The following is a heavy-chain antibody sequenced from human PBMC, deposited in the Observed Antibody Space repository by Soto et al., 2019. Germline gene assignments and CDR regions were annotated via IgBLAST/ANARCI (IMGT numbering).Heavy chain of an antibody. J-gene: IGHJ5*02. CDR2: IYATGTT. CDR1: GASISGFY. Sequence: ETLSLTCTVSGASISGFYWSWIRKSAGKGLEWIGRIYATGTTDYNPSLKSRVMMPVDTSKKQFSLKLRSVTAADTAVYYCVRDGTKTLRDWFDPWGQGISVTVSS. D-gene: IGHD1-26*01. CDR3: VRDGTKTLRDWFDP. V-gene: IGHV4-4*07.